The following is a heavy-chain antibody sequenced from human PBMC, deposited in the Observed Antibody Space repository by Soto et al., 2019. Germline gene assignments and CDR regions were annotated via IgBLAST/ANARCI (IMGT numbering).Heavy chain of an antibody. Sequence: GGSLRLSCAASGFTFSSYEMNWVRQAPGKGLEWVSYTSSSGSTIYYADSVKGRFTISRDNAKNSLYLQMNGLRAEDTAVYYCARVRIVVVTTYTGDYYGMDVWGQGTTVTSP. CDR3: ARVRIVVVTTYTGDYYGMDV. J-gene: IGHJ6*02. D-gene: IGHD2-21*02. CDR2: TSSSGSTI. CDR1: GFTFSSYE. V-gene: IGHV3-48*03.